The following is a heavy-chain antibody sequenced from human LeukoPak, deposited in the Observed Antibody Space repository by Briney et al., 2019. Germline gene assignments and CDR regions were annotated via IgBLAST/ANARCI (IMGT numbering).Heavy chain of an antibody. Sequence: RGESLKISCKGSGYSFTSYWIGWVRQMPGKGLEWMGIIYPGDSDTRYSPSFQGQVTISADKSISTAYLQWSSLKASDTAMCYCARHVPFGNYVEGFDPWGQGTLVTVSS. CDR1: GYSFTSYW. V-gene: IGHV5-51*01. CDR3: ARHVPFGNYVEGFDP. J-gene: IGHJ5*02. D-gene: IGHD1-7*01. CDR2: IYPGDSDT.